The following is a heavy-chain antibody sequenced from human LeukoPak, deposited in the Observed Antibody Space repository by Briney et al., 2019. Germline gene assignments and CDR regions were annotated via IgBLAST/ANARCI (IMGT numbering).Heavy chain of an antibody. V-gene: IGHV3-74*01. CDR1: GFTFSSYW. CDR2: IKSDGSST. D-gene: IGHD2/OR15-2a*01. J-gene: IGHJ4*02. Sequence: PGGSLRLSCAASGFTFSSYWMHWVRQAPGQGLVWVSRIKSDGSSTSYADSVKGRFTFSRDNAKNTLYLQMNSLGAEDTAVYYCARGSRGLLWYWGQGTLVTVSS. CDR3: ARGSRGLLWY.